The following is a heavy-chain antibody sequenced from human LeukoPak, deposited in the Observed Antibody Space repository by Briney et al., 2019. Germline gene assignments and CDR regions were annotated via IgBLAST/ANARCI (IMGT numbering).Heavy chain of an antibody. CDR2: IIPIFGTA. D-gene: IGHD2-2*01. Sequence: GASVKVSCKASGGTFSSYAISWVRQAPGQGLEWMGGIIPIFGTANYAQKFQGRVTITADKSTSTAYMELSSLRSDDTAVYYCARGAPVVVPAGWFDPWGQGTLVTVSS. J-gene: IGHJ5*02. CDR3: ARGAPVVVPAGWFDP. CDR1: GGTFSSYA. V-gene: IGHV1-69*06.